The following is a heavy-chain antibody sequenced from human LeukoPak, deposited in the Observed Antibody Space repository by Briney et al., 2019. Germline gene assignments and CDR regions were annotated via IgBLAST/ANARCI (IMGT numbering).Heavy chain of an antibody. CDR2: ISGSGGST. J-gene: IGHJ4*02. D-gene: IGHD2-15*01. CDR3: AKDPFYCGSCCSFGIGYFDY. Sequence: GGSLRLSCAASGFTFSSYAMSWVRQAPGKGLEWVSAISGSGGSTYYADSVKGRFTISRDNSKNTLYLQMNSLRAEDTAVYYCAKDPFYCGSCCSFGIGYFDYWGQGTLVTVSS. V-gene: IGHV3-23*01. CDR1: GFTFSSYA.